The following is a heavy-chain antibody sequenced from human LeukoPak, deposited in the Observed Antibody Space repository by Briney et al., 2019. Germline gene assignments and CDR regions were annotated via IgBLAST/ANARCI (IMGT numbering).Heavy chain of an antibody. CDR1: GFTVSSNY. CDR3: AKDPYYYGSGTFDY. Sequence: PGGSLRLSCAASGFTVSSNYMSRVRQAPGKGLEWVSAISGSGGSTYYADSVKGRFTISRDNSKNTLYLQMNSLRAEDTAVYYCAKDPYYYGSGTFDYWGQETLVTVSS. J-gene: IGHJ4*02. V-gene: IGHV3-23*01. D-gene: IGHD3-10*01. CDR2: ISGSGGST.